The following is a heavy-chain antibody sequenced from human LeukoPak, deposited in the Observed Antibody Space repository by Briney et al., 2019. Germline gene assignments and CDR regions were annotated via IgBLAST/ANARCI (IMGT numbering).Heavy chain of an antibody. D-gene: IGHD2-15*01. Sequence: RGSLRLSCAGSGFTFTSYSINSVRQAPGKGLDWVSYISSSGSTIYYAESVKGRFHVTRDYAKYSVYLQLNSPRAEDTAVYYCARDRSSLAPYYYYMDVWGKGTTVTVSS. CDR3: ARDRSSLAPYYYYMDV. CDR2: ISSSGSTI. J-gene: IGHJ6*03. V-gene: IGHV3-48*04. CDR1: GFTFTSYS.